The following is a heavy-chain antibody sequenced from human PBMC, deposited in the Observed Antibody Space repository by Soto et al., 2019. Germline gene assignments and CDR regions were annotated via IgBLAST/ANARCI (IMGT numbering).Heavy chain of an antibody. Sequence: QVQLQESGPGLVKPSETLSLTCTVSGGSISSYYWSWIRQPPGKGLEWIGYIYYSGSTNYNPSLKSRVTISVDTSKNQFSLKLSSVTAADTAVYYCVRGDERVAMPSGYWGQGTLVTVSS. D-gene: IGHD2-2*01. CDR3: VRGDERVAMPSGY. CDR1: GGSISSYY. J-gene: IGHJ4*02. CDR2: IYYSGST. V-gene: IGHV4-59*01.